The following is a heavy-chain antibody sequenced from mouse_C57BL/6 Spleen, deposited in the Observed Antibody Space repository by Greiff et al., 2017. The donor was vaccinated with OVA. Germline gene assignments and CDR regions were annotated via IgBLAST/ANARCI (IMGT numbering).Heavy chain of an antibody. CDR3: TRDQDGSSSSTFDV. CDR2: ISSGGDYI. D-gene: IGHD1-1*01. Sequence: EVQGVESGEGLVKPGGSLKLSCAASGFTFSSYAMSWVRQTPEKRLEWVAYISSGGDYIYYADTVKGRFTISRDNARNTLYLQMSSLKSEDTAMYYCTRDQDGSSSSTFDVWGTGTTVTVSS. J-gene: IGHJ1*03. V-gene: IGHV5-9-1*02. CDR1: GFTFSSYA.